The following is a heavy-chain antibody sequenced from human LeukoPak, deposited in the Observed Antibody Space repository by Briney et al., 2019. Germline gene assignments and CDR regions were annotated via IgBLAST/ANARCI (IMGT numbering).Heavy chain of an antibody. CDR2: IYSGGST. CDR1: GFTVSSNY. Sequence: GGSLRLSCAAPGFTVSSNYMSWVRQAPGKGLEWVSVIYSGGSTYYADSVKGRFTISRDNSKNTLYLQMNSLRAEDTAVYYCAGEVPHPEVLYDSSGLWGQGTLVTVSS. V-gene: IGHV3-66*01. CDR3: AGEVPHPEVLYDSSGL. J-gene: IGHJ4*02. D-gene: IGHD3-22*01.